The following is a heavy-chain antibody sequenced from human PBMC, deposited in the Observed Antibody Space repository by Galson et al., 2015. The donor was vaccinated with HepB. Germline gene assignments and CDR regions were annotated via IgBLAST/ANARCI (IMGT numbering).Heavy chain of an antibody. CDR1: GFTFSSSW. J-gene: IGHJ6*03. V-gene: IGHV3-7*03. Sequence: SLRLSCAASGFTFSSSWMSWVRQAPGKGLEWVANIKQDGSEKYYVDSVKGRFTISRDNAKNSLYLQMNSLRAEDTAVYYCARDYLWFGESESSNYYCYMDVWGKGTTVAVSS. CDR2: IKQDGSEK. D-gene: IGHD3-10*01. CDR3: ARDYLWFGESESSNYYCYMDV.